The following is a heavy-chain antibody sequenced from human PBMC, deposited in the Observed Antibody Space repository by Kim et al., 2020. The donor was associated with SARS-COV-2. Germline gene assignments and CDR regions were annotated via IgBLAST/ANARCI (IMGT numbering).Heavy chain of an antibody. CDR3: VRDLDLGSST. CDR2: IYYSGSA. D-gene: IGHD6-6*01. J-gene: IGHJ4*02. CDR1: AGSVTSGDYY. Sequence: SETLSLTCTVSAGSVTSGDYYWSWIRQPPGKGLEWIGFIYYSGSAYYNPSLKSRVTISVDRSKNQLLLNLSSVTAADTAVYYCVRDLDLGSSTGGQGILVTVSS. V-gene: IGHV4-30-4*01.